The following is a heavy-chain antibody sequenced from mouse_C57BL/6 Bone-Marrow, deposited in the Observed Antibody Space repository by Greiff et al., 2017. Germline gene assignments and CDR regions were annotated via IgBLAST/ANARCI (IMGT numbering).Heavy chain of an antibody. CDR2: INPNNGGT. V-gene: IGHV1-18*01. CDR3: ARGRLITTVVATYWYFDV. CDR1: GYTFTDYN. D-gene: IGHD1-1*01. J-gene: IGHJ1*03. Sequence: VQLQQSGPELVKPGASVKIPCKASGYTFTDYNMDWVKQSHGKSLEWIGDINPNNGGTIYNQKFKGKATLTVDKSSSTADMELRSLTSEDTAVYYCARGRLITTVVATYWYFDVWGTGTTVTGSS.